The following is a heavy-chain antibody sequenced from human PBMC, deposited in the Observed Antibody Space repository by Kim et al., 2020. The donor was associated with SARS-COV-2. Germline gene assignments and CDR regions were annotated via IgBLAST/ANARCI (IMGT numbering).Heavy chain of an antibody. Sequence: SETLSLTCTVSGDSISSGGYFWGWIRQPPGKALEWIGSTYYSGSPSYNPSLKGRVTISIDRSRDQCSLKLPSLNAADTAMYYCTRGGLDYGTSPGLFHCWGQGTLVTVTS. CDR1: GDSISSGGYF. D-gene: IGHD3-10*01. CDR3: TRGGLDYGTSPGLFHC. CDR2: TYYSGSP. J-gene: IGHJ4*02. V-gene: IGHV4-30-2*01.